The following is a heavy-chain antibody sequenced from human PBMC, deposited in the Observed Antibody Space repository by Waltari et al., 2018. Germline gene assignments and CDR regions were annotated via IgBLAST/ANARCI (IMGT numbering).Heavy chain of an antibody. CDR1: GYMCTSSW. D-gene: IGHD6-6*01. J-gene: IGHJ3*02. CDR3: AREGEYSSSSGAFDI. Sequence: EVQLVKSGAEVKKPGEYRKIPYKSSGYMCTSSWIAWERQMPGKGLEWLWVIYPGASDIRYSPFFQGQVTISADKSISTAYLQWSSLKASDTAMYYCAREGEYSSSSGAFDIWGQVTMVTVSS. V-gene: IGHV5-51*03. CDR2: IYPGASDI.